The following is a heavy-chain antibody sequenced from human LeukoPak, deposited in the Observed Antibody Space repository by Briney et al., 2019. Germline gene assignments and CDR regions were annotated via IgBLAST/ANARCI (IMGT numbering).Heavy chain of an antibody. D-gene: IGHD2-2*01. CDR3: VKGGCSSTSCPIDY. CDR2: ISSNGGST. V-gene: IGHV3-64D*06. CDR1: GFTFSSYA. J-gene: IGHJ4*02. Sequence: GGSLRLSCSASGFTFSSYAMHWVRQAPGKGLEYVSAISSNGGSTYYADSVKGRFTISRDNSKNTLYLQMSSPRAEDTAVYYCVKGGCSSTSCPIDYWGQGTLVTVSS.